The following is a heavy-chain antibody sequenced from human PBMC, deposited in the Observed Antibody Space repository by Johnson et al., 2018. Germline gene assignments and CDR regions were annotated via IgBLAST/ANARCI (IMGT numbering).Heavy chain of an antibody. V-gene: IGHV3-30*18. CDR3: AKELGYYDSSATPWEKAFDC. CDR1: GFTFVSFA. J-gene: IGHJ4*02. D-gene: IGHD3-22*01. CDR2: ISYDGSNQ. Sequence: QVQLVESGGGVVQPGRSLRLSCAASGFTFVSFAMHWVRQAPGKGLEWVATISYDGSNQYHPDSVKGRFTISRDNSQNTLFLQMNSLRTEDTAVYYCAKELGYYDSSATPWEKAFDCWGQGTLVTVSS.